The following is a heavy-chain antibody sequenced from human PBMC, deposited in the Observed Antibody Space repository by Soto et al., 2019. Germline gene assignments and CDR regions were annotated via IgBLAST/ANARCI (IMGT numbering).Heavy chain of an antibody. J-gene: IGHJ4*02. V-gene: IGHV3-30*18. CDR2: ISYDGSNK. CDR1: GFTFSSYG. D-gene: IGHD1-26*01. Sequence: PGGSLRLSCAASGFTFSSYGMHWVRQAPGKGLEWVAVISYDGSNKYYADSVKGRFTISRDNSKNTLYLQMNSLRAEDTAVYYCAKDKWELPVDYWGQGTLVTVSS. CDR3: AKDKWELPVDY.